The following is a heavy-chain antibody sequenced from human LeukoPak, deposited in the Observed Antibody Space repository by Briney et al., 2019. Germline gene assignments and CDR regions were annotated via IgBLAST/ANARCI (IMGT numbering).Heavy chain of an antibody. J-gene: IGHJ3*02. Sequence: SQTLSLTCAISGDSVSSNSAAWNWIRQSPSRGLEWLGRTYYRSKWYNDYAVSVKSRITINPDTSKNQFSLQLNSVTPEDTAVYYCARVDDSSGYYLDACDIWGQGTMVTVSS. CDR1: GDSVSSNSAA. V-gene: IGHV6-1*01. CDR3: ARVDDSSGYYLDACDI. D-gene: IGHD3-22*01. CDR2: TYYRSKWYN.